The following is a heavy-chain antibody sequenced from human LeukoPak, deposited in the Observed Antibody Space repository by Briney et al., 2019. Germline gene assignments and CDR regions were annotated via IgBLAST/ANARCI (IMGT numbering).Heavy chain of an antibody. CDR1: GFTFSSNG. V-gene: IGHV3-23*01. D-gene: IGHD3-10*01. CDR2: ISGSGGST. J-gene: IGHJ4*02. CDR3: AKDRGIISDY. Sequence: GGSLRLSCAASGFTFSSNGMGWVRQAPGKGLEWVSAISGSGGSTYYADSVKGRFTISRDNSKNTLYLQMNSLRVEDTAVYYCAKDRGIISDYWGQGTLVTVSS.